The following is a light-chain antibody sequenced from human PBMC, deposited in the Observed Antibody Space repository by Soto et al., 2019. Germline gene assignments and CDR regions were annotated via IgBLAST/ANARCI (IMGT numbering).Light chain of an antibody. CDR3: QQRSNWPPKYT. Sequence: EIVLTQSPATLSLSPGERATLSCRASQSVSSYLAWYQQKPGQAPRLLIYDASHRATGIPARFSGSGSGTDLTLTISSLETEDFAVYYCQQRSNWPPKYTFGQGTKREIK. V-gene: IGKV3-11*01. CDR2: DAS. CDR1: QSVSSY. J-gene: IGKJ2*01.